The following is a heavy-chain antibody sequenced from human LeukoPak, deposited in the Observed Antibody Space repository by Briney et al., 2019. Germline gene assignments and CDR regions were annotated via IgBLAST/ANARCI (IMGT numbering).Heavy chain of an antibody. CDR3: AKDSRIGAFDI. Sequence: GGSLRLFCAASGFTFSSYGMHWVRQAPGKGLEWVAVISYDGGNKYYADSVKGRFTISRDNSKNTLYLQMNSLRAEDTAVYYCAKDSRIGAFDIWGQGTMVTVSS. D-gene: IGHD2-15*01. J-gene: IGHJ3*02. CDR2: ISYDGGNK. CDR1: GFTFSSYG. V-gene: IGHV3-30*18.